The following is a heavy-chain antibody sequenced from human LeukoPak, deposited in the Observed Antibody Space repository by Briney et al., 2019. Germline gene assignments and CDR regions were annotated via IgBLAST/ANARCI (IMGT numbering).Heavy chain of an antibody. V-gene: IGHV3-30*04. Sequence: PGGSLRLSCAASGFTFSSYAMHWVRQAPGKGLEWVAVISYDGSNKYYADSVKGRFTISRDNSKNTLYLQMNSLRAEDTAVYYCARGKGYSYPYNWFDPWGQGALVTVSS. D-gene: IGHD5-18*01. CDR3: ARGKGYSYPYNWFDP. CDR2: ISYDGSNK. J-gene: IGHJ5*02. CDR1: GFTFSSYA.